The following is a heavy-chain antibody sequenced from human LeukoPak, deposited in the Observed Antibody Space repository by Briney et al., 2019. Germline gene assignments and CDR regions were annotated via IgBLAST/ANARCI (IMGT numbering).Heavy chain of an antibody. CDR1: GFTISSFG. D-gene: IGHD2-8*01. J-gene: IGHJ4*02. CDR2: ISGSADST. CDR3: AKDSPVCTY. V-gene: IGHV3-23*01. Sequence: GGSLRLSCTASGFTISSFGMSWVRQAPGKGLEWVSAISGSADSTYYADSVKGRFTIYKDISKNTLYLQMDSLRAEDTAIYYCAKDSPVCTYWGQGTLVTVSS.